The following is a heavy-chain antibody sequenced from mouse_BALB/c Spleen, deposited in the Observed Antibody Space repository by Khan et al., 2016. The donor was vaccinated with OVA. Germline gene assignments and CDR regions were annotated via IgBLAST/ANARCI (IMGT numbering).Heavy chain of an antibody. CDR2: IYPGSGNT. D-gene: IGHD1-2*01. J-gene: IGHJ3*01. V-gene: IGHV1-77*01. CDR3: ARRNCFGYTFAY. Sequence: QVQLQQSGAELARPGASVKLSCKASGYTFTDYYINWVKQRTGQGLEWIGEIYPGSGNTYYNEKFKDKATLTADKSSTTAYMQLSSLTSEDSAVYFWARRNCFGYTFAYWGQGTLVTVSA. CDR1: GYTFTDYY.